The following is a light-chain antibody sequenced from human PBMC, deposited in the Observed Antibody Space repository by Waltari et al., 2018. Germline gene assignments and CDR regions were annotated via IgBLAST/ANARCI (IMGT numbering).Light chain of an antibody. CDR2: QAF. J-gene: IGKJ2*01. CDR3: QQYKSYPYT. V-gene: IGKV1-5*01. CDR1: QTINNW. Sequence: DIQMTQSPSTLSASVGDRVTITCRASQTINNWLAWYQQKPGKAPKLRKQQAFNLESGVPXXXSGSXSGTAFTLTVSXLQPDDFATYYCQQYKSYPYTFGQGTKLEIK.